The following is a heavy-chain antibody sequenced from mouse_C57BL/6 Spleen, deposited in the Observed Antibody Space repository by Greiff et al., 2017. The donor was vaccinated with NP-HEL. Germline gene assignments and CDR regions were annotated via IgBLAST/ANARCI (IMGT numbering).Heavy chain of an antibody. V-gene: IGHV1-76*01. CDR1: GYTFTDYF. CDR3: ARIPYYSNFEEYFDV. Sequence: VQLQQPGAELVWPGASVKLSCKASGYTFTDYFITWLMQRPGHGLEWIARIYPGSGNTTYNEKFKGKATLTAEKSSSTAYMQLSSLTSEDSAVYFCARIPYYSNFEEYFDVWGTGTTVTVSS. J-gene: IGHJ1*03. CDR2: IYPGSGNT. D-gene: IGHD2-5*01.